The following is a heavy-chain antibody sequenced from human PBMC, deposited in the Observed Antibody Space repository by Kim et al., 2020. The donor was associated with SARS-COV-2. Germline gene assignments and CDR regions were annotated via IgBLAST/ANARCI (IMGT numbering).Heavy chain of an antibody. J-gene: IGHJ5*02. CDR3: VRLPSGVVVAGGWFDP. D-gene: IGHD2-15*01. CDR1: GGSISSSYYY. CDR2: IYYSGST. V-gene: IGHV4-39*02. Sequence: SETLSLTCTVSGGSISSSYYYWGWIRQPPGKGLEWIGSIYYSGSTYYNPSLKSRVTISVDTSKNHFSLRLSSVTAADTAVYYCVRLPSGVVVAGGWFDPWGQGTLVTVSS.